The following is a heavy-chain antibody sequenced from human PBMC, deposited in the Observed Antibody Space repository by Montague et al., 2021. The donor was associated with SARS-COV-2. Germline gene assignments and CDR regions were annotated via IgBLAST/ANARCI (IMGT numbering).Heavy chain of an antibody. J-gene: IGHJ4*02. CDR2: VYYNKST. CDR3: VRDPYDDSDNLQGPFDV. V-gene: IGHV4-59*02. D-gene: IGHD3-9*01. Sequence: SETLSLTCTVSGVSVTNYYWAWIRQTPGKGLEWIGYVYYNKSTNYNPSLRNRVTISIDTSTNQFSLKLSSVTAADTALYYCVRDPYDDSDNLQGPFDVWGQGTVVTVSS. CDR1: GVSVTNYY.